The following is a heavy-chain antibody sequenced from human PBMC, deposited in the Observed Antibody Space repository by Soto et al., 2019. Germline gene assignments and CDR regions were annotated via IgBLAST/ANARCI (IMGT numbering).Heavy chain of an antibody. V-gene: IGHV1-18*01. Sequence: QVQLVQSGGEGKKPGASVKVSCKTSGYTFTTYGISWVRQAPGQGLEWVGWISAYSGKTHYAQKFQGKVTMTTDTSPNTAYLELGSLGSDDTAVYYCARDPYLGEHQKWGHGTLATVSS. D-gene: IGHD3-16*01. CDR1: GYTFTTYG. J-gene: IGHJ4*01. CDR2: ISAYSGKT. CDR3: ARDPYLGEHQK.